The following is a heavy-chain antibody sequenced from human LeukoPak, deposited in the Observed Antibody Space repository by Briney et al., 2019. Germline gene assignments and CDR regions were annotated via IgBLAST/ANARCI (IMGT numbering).Heavy chain of an antibody. CDR2: IYYSGST. V-gene: IGHV4-39*01. CDR1: GGSISSSSYY. CDR3: ARSSGYSSSGGLNWFDT. D-gene: IGHD6-13*01. Sequence: SETLSLTCTVSGGSISSSSYYWGWIRQPPGRGLEWIGSIYYSGSTYYNPSLKSRVTISVDTSKNQFSLKLSSVTAADTAVYYCARSSGYSSSGGLNWFDTWGQGTLVTVSS. J-gene: IGHJ5*02.